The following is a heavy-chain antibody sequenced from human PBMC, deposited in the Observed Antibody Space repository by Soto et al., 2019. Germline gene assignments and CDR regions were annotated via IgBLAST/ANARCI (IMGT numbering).Heavy chain of an antibody. Sequence: EVQLLESGGGLVQPGGSLRLSCSASGFTFSNYAMSWVRQTPGKGLEWVSAITRSGGSTYYPDSVKGRFTISRDNSKNMLYLQMNILRAEDTALYYCAKESLGDFDYWGQGTLVTVSS. V-gene: IGHV3-23*01. J-gene: IGHJ4*02. CDR1: GFTFSNYA. CDR3: AKESLGDFDY. D-gene: IGHD3-16*01. CDR2: ITRSGGST.